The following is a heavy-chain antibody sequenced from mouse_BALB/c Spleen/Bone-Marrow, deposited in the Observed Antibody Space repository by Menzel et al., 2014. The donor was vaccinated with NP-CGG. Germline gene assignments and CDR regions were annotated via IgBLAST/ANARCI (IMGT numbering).Heavy chain of an antibody. CDR3: ARGSYYEGAMDY. J-gene: IGHJ4*01. CDR2: IWAGGST. V-gene: IGHV2-9*02. Sequence: VKLMESGPGLVAPSQSLSITCTVSGFSLTSYDVHWVRQPPGKVLEWLGVIWAGGSTNYNSALMSRLSISKDNSKSQVFLKMNSLQTDDTAMYYCARGSYYEGAMDYWGQGTSVTVSS. D-gene: IGHD1-1*01. CDR1: GFSLTSYD.